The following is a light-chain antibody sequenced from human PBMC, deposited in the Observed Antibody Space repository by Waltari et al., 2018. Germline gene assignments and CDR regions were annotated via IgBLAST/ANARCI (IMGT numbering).Light chain of an antibody. CDR3: QAWDSSTVV. J-gene: IGLJ2*01. V-gene: IGLV3-1*01. CDR1: KLGDQY. Sequence: SYELTQPPSVSVSPGQTASITCSGDKLGDQYACWYQQKPGQSPVLVIYQDSKRPSGTPERFSGSNSGNTATLTISGTQAMDEADYYCQAWDSSTVVFGGGTKLTVL. CDR2: QDS.